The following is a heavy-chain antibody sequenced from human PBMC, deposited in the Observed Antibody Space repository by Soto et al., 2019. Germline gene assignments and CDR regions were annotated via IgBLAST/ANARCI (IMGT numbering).Heavy chain of an antibody. CDR2: ILPIFGRT. CDR3: ARDVGYCYGGSCGTNYGLDV. CDR1: GYTFTGYY. J-gene: IGHJ6*02. V-gene: IGHV1-69*13. Sequence: GASVKVSCKSSGYTFTGYYIYSVRQAPGQGPEWMGGILPIFGRTYYAQKFQGRATTTADESTSTAYMELSRLRSEDTAVYYCARDVGYCYGGSCGTNYGLDVWGQGTTVTVSS. D-gene: IGHD2-15*01.